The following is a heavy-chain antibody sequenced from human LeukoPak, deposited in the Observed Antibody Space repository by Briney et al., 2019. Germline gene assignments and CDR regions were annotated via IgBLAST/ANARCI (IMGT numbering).Heavy chain of an antibody. J-gene: IGHJ3*02. Sequence: PGGSLRLSCAASGFTVSNKYMTWFRQAPGKGLEWVSLIYSDGRTYYADSVKGRCTISRDGSKNTLYLQMNSLRVEDTAVYYCARGLFLSGYLDAFDIWGQGTVVTVSS. CDR2: IYSDGRT. CDR1: GFTVSNKY. CDR3: ARGLFLSGYLDAFDI. V-gene: IGHV3-53*01. D-gene: IGHD3-22*01.